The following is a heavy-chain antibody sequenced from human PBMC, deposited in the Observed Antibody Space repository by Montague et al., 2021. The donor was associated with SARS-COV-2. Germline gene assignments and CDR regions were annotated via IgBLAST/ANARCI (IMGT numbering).Heavy chain of an antibody. CDR2: IYYSGST. V-gene: IGHV4-59*08. CDR3: ARLQAPYCSSTSCYPASWFDP. Sequence: SETLSLTCTVSGGSISSYYWSWIRQPPGKGLEWIGYIYYSGSTNYNPSLKSRVTISVDTSKNQFSLKLSSVTAADTAVYYCARLQAPYCSSTSCYPASWFDPWGQGTLVTVSS. D-gene: IGHD2-2*01. CDR1: GGSISSYY. J-gene: IGHJ5*02.